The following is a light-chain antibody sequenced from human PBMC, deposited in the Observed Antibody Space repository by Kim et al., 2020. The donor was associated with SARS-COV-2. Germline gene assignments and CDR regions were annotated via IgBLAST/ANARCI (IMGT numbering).Light chain of an antibody. V-gene: IGKV1-17*01. CDR1: RGMTND. CDR2: ASS. Sequence: ASVGGRVTMACRSSRGMTNDLGWYQQKPGQAPKRLIYASSNLQSGVPSRFSSSGSGTEFTLTISSLQPENFATYYCQQHYSFPPTFGRGTKVDI. J-gene: IGKJ1*01. CDR3: QQHYSFPPT.